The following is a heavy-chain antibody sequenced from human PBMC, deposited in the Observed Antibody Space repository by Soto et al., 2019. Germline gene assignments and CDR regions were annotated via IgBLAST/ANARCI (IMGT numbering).Heavy chain of an antibody. V-gene: IGHV4-31*03. Sequence: QTLSLTCTVSGGSISSGGYYWSWIRQHPGKGLEWIGYIYYSGSTYYNPSLKSRVTISVDTSKNQFSLKLSSVTAADTAVYYCARGAKLSMDVWGQGTTVTVSS. CDR1: GGSISSGGYY. J-gene: IGHJ6*02. CDR3: ARGAKLSMDV. CDR2: IYYSGST.